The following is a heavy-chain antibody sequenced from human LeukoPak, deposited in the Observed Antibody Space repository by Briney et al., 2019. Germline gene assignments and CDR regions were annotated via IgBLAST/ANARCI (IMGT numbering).Heavy chain of an antibody. CDR3: ARDELWFGESAPFDY. CDR1: GFTFSSYA. D-gene: IGHD3-10*01. V-gene: IGHV3-30*01. CDR2: ISYDGSNK. J-gene: IGHJ4*02. Sequence: GRSLRLSCAASGFTFSSYAMHWVRQAPGKGLEWVAVISYDGSNKYYADSVKGRFTISRDNSKNTLYLQMNSLRAEDTAVYYCARDELWFGESAPFDYWSQGTLVTVSS.